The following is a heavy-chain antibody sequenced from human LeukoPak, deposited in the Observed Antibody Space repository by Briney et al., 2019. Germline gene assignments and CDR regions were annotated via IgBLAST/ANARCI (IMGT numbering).Heavy chain of an antibody. J-gene: IGHJ4*02. CDR3: AIRGYYAY. Sequence: GGALILSCAASGFTFSSYAMNWVRQAPGKGLEWVSEISGSGIATYYADSVRGRFSISRDNSKNTLYLQMNSLRAEDSAIYYCAIRGYYAYWGQGTLVTVSS. CDR2: ISGSGIAT. D-gene: IGHD2/OR15-2a*01. V-gene: IGHV3-23*01. CDR1: GFTFSSYA.